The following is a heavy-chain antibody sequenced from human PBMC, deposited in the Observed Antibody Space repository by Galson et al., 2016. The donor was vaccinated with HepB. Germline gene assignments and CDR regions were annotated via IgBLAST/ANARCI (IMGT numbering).Heavy chain of an antibody. Sequence: QSGAEVKKPGESLKISCKGSGSIFNNFWVAWVRQMPGKGLEWMGIIYPGDSHSRYSPSLQGQVTISADKSINTAYLQWSSLTTSDTAVYYCARTHSGGTDYYYYAMDVLGQGTTVTVSS. CDR2: IYPGDSHS. V-gene: IGHV5-51*01. D-gene: IGHD2-15*01. CDR3: ARTHSGGTDYYYYAMDV. J-gene: IGHJ6*02. CDR1: GSIFNNFW.